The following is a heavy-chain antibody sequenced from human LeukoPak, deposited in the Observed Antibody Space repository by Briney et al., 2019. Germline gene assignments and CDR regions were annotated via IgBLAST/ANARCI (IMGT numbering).Heavy chain of an antibody. CDR3: ARSSRYDIWTGYPY. CDR1: GYTFTGYY. CDR2: INANSGDT. Sequence: ASVKVSCKASGYTFTGYYMHWVRQAPGQGLEWMGWINANSGDTNYAQKFQGRVTMTRDTSISTAYMELSRLRSDDTAVYYCARSSRYDIWTGYPYWGQGALATVSP. J-gene: IGHJ4*02. D-gene: IGHD3-9*01. V-gene: IGHV1-2*02.